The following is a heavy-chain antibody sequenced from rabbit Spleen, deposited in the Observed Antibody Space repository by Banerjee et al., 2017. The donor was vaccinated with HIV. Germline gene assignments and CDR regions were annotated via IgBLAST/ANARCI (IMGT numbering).Heavy chain of an antibody. CDR1: GIDFSNYDL. J-gene: IGHJ6*01. Sequence: QEQLEESGGGLVQPGASLTLTCKASGIDFSNYDLMCWVRQAPGKGLEWIACIDIGSGDFNYYASWAKGRFTISKTTPTTVTMQLTSLTVADAATSFCARDTGSSFSTYGMNLWGPGTLVTVS. CDR3: ARDTGSSFSTYGMNL. CDR2: IDIGSGDFN. V-gene: IGHV1S45*01. D-gene: IGHD8-1*01.